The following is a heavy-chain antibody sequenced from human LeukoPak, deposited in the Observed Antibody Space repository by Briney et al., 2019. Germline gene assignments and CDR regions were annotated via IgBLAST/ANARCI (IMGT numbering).Heavy chain of an antibody. CDR2: ISWNSGSI. CDR1: GFTFYDYA. D-gene: IGHD4-17*01. CDR3: AKDDRDDYGDYGFGY. Sequence: GRSLRLSCAASGFTFYDYAMHWVRHAPGKGLEWVSGISWNSGSIGYADSVKGRFTISRDNAKNSLYLQMNSLRAEDTALYYCAKDDRDDYGDYGFGYWGQGTLVIVSS. V-gene: IGHV3-9*01. J-gene: IGHJ4*02.